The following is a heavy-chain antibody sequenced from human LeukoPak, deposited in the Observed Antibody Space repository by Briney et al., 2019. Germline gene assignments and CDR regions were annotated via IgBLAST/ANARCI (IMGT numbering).Heavy chain of an antibody. J-gene: IGHJ4*02. D-gene: IGHD3-16*01. Sequence: SETLSLTCTVSGGSISSGDYYWSWIRQPPGKGLEWIGEINHSGGTNYNPSLKSRVTISVDTSKNQFSLKLSSVTAADTAVYYCARQGALSPFDYWGQGTLVTVSS. CDR3: ARQGALSPFDY. CDR1: GGSISSGDYY. CDR2: INHSGGT. V-gene: IGHV4-39*07.